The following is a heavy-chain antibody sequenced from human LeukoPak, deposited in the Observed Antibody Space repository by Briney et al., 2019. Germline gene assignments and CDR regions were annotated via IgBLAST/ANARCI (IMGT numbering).Heavy chain of an antibody. CDR3: ARTVRGVFDY. CDR1: GGSISSSSYY. V-gene: IGHV4-39*01. CDR2: IYYSGST. D-gene: IGHD3-10*01. J-gene: IGHJ4*02. Sequence: SETLSLTCTVSGGSISSSSYYWGWIRQPPGRGLEWIGSIYYSGSTYYNPSLKSRVTISVDTSKNQFSLKLSSVTAADTAVYYCARTVRGVFDYWGQGTLVTVSS.